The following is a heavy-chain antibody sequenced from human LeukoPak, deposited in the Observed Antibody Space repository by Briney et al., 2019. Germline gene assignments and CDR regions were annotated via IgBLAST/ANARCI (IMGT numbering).Heavy chain of an antibody. V-gene: IGHV3-73*01. Sequence: GGSLRLSCAASGFSFSGSAIHWVRQASGKGLDWVGRIRSKANSYATTYDASVNGRFTISRDDSKNTAYLQMDSLKTEDTAVYHCIRNHDNSGYYFDYWGQGTLVTVSS. D-gene: IGHD3-22*01. CDR3: IRNHDNSGYYFDY. CDR1: GFSFSGSA. CDR2: IRSKANSYAT. J-gene: IGHJ4*02.